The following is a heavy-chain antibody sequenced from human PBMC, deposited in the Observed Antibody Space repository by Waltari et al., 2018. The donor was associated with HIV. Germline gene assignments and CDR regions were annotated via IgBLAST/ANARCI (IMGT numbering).Heavy chain of an antibody. D-gene: IGHD3-10*01. CDR2: ISVYNGKT. J-gene: IGHJ4*02. CDR1: GYTFSSHG. V-gene: IGHV1-18*01. CDR3: ARDYGSGSYYVDY. Sequence: QVQLVQSGAEVKKPGASVKVSCKASGYTFSSHGFSWVRQAPGQGLEWMGWISVYNGKTNYAQMFQGRVTMTTDTSTSTAYMELRSLRSDDTAVYYCARDYGSGSYYVDYWGQGTLVTVSS.